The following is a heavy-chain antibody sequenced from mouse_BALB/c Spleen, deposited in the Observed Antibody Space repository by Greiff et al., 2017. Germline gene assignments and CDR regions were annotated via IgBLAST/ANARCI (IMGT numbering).Heavy chain of an antibody. J-gene: IGHJ4*01. CDR1: GFTFSSYT. Sequence: EVKVVESGGGLVQPGGSLKLSCAASGFTFSSYTMSWVRQTPEKRLEWVAYISNGGGSTYYPDTVKGRFTISRDNAKNTLYLQMSSLKSEDTAMYYCAREYYGSSYEAMDYWGQGTSVTVSS. CDR2: ISNGGGST. CDR3: AREYYGSSYEAMDY. D-gene: IGHD1-1*01. V-gene: IGHV5-12-2*01.